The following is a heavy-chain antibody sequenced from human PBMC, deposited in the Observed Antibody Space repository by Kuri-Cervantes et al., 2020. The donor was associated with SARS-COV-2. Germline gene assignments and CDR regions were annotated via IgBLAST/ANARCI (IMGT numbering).Heavy chain of an antibody. CDR1: GFIFSGYC. CDR2: IKQDGSEE. J-gene: IGHJ3*01. V-gene: IGHV3-7*03. D-gene: IGHD3-10*01. Sequence: GGSLRLSCAASGFIFSGYCMTWVRQAPGKGLEWVANIKQDGSEEYYVDSVKGRFTISRDNTKNSLYLQVNSLRAEDTAVYYCAREDSGTIDAFDFWGKGQRSPSPQ. CDR3: AREDSGTIDAFDF.